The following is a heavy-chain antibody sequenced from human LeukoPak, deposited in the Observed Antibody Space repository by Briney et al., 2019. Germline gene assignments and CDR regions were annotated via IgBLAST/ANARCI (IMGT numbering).Heavy chain of an antibody. CDR3: ARSSKAESTRYSSGWYSGPPYYYGMDV. V-gene: IGHV3-7*05. D-gene: IGHD6-19*01. CDR2: IKQDGGEK. CDR1: GFTFSSYW. J-gene: IGHJ6*02. Sequence: GGSLRLSCAASGFTFSSYWMSWVRQAPGKGPEWVANIKQDGGEKYYVDTVKGRFTISRDKAKNSLYLQMNSLRAEDTAVYYCARSSKAESTRYSSGWYSGPPYYYGMDVWGQGTTVTVSS.